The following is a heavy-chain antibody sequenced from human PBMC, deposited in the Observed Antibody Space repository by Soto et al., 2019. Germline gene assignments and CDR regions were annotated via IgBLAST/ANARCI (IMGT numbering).Heavy chain of an antibody. CDR2: ISHSGGTT. CDR3: AKGRGKNWNFDY. J-gene: IGHJ4*02. Sequence: EVQLLESGGGSVQPGGSLSLSCAASGFTFNNYAMHWVRRPPGKGLEWVSSISHSGGTTYYPDSVQGRFSISRDSLAGTLYLPMNSLRAEDTALYYSAKGRGKNWNFDYWGQGTLVTVSP. D-gene: IGHD1-1*01. V-gene: IGHV3-23*01. CDR1: GFTFNNYA.